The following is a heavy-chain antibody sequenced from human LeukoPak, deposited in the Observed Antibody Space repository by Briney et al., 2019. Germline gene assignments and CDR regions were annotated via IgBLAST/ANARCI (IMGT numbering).Heavy chain of an antibody. V-gene: IGHV3-21*01. D-gene: IGHD3-9*01. CDR1: GFTFSSYS. CDR2: ISSSSSYT. J-gene: IGHJ4*02. Sequence: AGGSLRLSCAASGFTFSSYSMNWVRQAPGKGLEWVSSISSSSSYTYYADSVKGRFTISRDNSKNTLYLQMNSLRAEDTAVYYCARESLTGYQFDYWGQGTLVTVSS. CDR3: ARESLTGYQFDY.